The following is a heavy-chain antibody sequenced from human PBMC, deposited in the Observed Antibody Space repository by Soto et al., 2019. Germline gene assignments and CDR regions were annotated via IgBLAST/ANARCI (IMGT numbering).Heavy chain of an antibody. V-gene: IGHV1-18*01. CDR2: ISAYNGNT. CDR1: GYTFTSYG. J-gene: IGHJ3*02. D-gene: IGHD2-8*01. CDR3: ARELGMVHWADAFDI. Sequence: GASVKVSCKASGYTFTSYGISWVRQAPGQGLEWMGWISAYNGNTNYAQKLQGRVTITRDTSASTAYMELSSLRSEDTAVYYCARELGMVHWADAFDIWGQWTMVTVSS.